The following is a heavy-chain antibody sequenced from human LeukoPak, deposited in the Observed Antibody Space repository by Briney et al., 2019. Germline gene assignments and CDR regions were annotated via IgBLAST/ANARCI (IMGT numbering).Heavy chain of an antibody. V-gene: IGHV4-59*08. CDR3: ARGGYSYGSDPYLDS. CDR2: IYYSGST. D-gene: IGHD5-18*01. J-gene: IGHJ4*02. CDR1: GDSISGYY. Sequence: PSETLSLTCNVSGDSISGYYWSWIRQPPGMGLEWIGNIYYSGSTNYNPSLKSRVTISVDSSKNQFSLKLSSVTAADTAVYYCARGGYSYGSDPYLDSWGQGTLVTVPS.